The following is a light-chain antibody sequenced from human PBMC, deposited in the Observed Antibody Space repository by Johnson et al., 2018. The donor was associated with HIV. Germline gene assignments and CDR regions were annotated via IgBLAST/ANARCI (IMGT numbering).Light chain of an antibody. J-gene: IGLJ1*01. Sequence: QSVLTQPPSVSAAPGQKVTISCSGSSSNIGNNYVSWYQQLPGTAPKLLIYENNKRPSGIPDRFYGSKSGTSATLGITGLQTGDEADYYCGTWDSSLSAYNYVFGTGTKVTVL. CDR3: GTWDSSLSAYNYV. CDR2: ENN. V-gene: IGLV1-51*02. CDR1: SSNIGNNY.